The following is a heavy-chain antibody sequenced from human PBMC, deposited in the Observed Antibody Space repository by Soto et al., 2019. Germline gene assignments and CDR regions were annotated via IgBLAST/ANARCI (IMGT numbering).Heavy chain of an antibody. CDR3: VKDGLGGTTTFDWFDP. J-gene: IGHJ5*02. V-gene: IGHV3-23*01. Sequence: EVQLLESGGGLAQPGGSLRLSCAASGFTFSSYAMSWVRQAPGRGLQCVSTITASGGATYYADSVQGRFTISRDNSKNTLYLQMDGLTAAATAMYYCVKDGLGGTTTFDWFDPWGQGTLVTVSS. CDR1: GFTFSSYA. D-gene: IGHD3-10*02. CDR2: ITASGGAT.